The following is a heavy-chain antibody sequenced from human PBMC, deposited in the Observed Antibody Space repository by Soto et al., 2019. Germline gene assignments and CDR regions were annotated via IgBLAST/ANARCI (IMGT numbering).Heavy chain of an antibody. Sequence: ASVKVSCKASGYTFTSYAMHWVRQAPGQRLEWMGWINAGNGNTKYSQKFQGRVTITRDTSASTAYMELSSLRSEDTAVYYCARMYYDFWSGYRLAEYYGMDVWGQGTTVTVSS. CDR1: GYTFTSYA. V-gene: IGHV1-3*01. D-gene: IGHD3-3*01. J-gene: IGHJ6*02. CDR2: INAGNGNT. CDR3: ARMYYDFWSGYRLAEYYGMDV.